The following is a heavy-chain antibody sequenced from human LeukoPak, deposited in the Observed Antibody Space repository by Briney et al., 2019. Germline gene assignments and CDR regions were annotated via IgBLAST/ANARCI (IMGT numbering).Heavy chain of an antibody. D-gene: IGHD2-2*01. Sequence: PGGSLRLSCAVSGFTFSSYWMSWVRQAPGKGLEWVANIKHGGSEKYYVDSVKGRFTISRDNSKNTLDLQMNSLRPEDTAVYFCAKVRGVYCSSSACYCFDHWGQGTLVTVSS. CDR1: GFTFSSYW. V-gene: IGHV3-7*03. CDR2: IKHGGSEK. CDR3: AKVRGVYCSSSACYCFDH. J-gene: IGHJ4*02.